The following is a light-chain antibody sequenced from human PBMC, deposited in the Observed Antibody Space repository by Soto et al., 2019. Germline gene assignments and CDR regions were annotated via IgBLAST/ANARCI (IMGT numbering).Light chain of an antibody. CDR1: QSVSSN. J-gene: IGKJ2*02. V-gene: IGKV3-15*01. CDR3: QQYNNWPRT. CDR2: GAS. Sequence: EIGMTQSPATQSVSPGERATLSCRASQSVSSNLAWYQQKPGQAPRLLIYGASTRATGIPARFSGSGSGTEFTLTISSLQSEDFAVYYCQQYNNWPRTFGQGTKLEIK.